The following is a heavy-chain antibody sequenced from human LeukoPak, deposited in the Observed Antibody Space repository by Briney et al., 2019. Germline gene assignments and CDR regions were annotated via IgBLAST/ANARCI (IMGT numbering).Heavy chain of an antibody. Sequence: PGGSLRLSCAASGFPFSNYWMRWVRQAPGKGLVWVSRMNSDGSSISYADSVKGRFTISRDNAKNTLYLQMNSLRAEDAAVYYCATVSRSSGRGYFDYWGQGTLVTVSS. D-gene: IGHD6-19*01. V-gene: IGHV3-74*01. CDR1: GFPFSNYW. CDR2: MNSDGSSI. J-gene: IGHJ4*02. CDR3: ATVSRSSGRGYFDY.